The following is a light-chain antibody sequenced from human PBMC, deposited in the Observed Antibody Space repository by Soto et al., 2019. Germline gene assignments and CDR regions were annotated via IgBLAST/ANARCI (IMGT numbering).Light chain of an antibody. V-gene: IGLV1-51*01. CDR3: GSWDSSLSAYV. Sequence: QSVLTQPPSGSAAPGQRVTISCSGSSSNIGGNSVSWYQQLPGTAPKLLIYDDDKRPSGIPDRFSGYKSGTSATLGITGFQTGDEADYYCGSWDSSLSAYVFGTGTKVTVL. CDR2: DDD. CDR1: SSNIGGNS. J-gene: IGLJ1*01.